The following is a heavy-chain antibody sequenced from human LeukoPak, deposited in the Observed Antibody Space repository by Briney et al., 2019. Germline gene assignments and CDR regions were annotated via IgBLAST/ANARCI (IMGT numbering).Heavy chain of an antibody. CDR2: IYTSGST. Sequence: SETLSLTCTVSGGSISSGSYYWIWIRQPAGKGLDWIGRIYTSGSTEYNPSLKSRVTISVDTSKNQFSLKLGSVTAADTAVYYCASILGYCSSTSCYPYYFDYWGQGTLVTVSS. D-gene: IGHD2-2*01. CDR1: GGSISSGSYY. CDR3: ASILGYCSSTSCYPYYFDY. J-gene: IGHJ4*02. V-gene: IGHV4-61*02.